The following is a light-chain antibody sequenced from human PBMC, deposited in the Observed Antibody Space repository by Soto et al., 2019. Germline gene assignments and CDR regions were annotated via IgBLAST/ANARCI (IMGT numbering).Light chain of an antibody. CDR3: CSYTTTSTYV. CDR1: SSNVGSYNY. CDR2: DVS. V-gene: IGLV2-11*01. Sequence: QSALTQPRSVSGSPGQSVTISCTGTSSNVGSYNYVSWYQQYPGKAPKLMIYDVSKRPSGVPDRFSGSKSGNTASLTISGLQAEDEADYYCCSYTTTSTYVFGTGTKLTVL. J-gene: IGLJ1*01.